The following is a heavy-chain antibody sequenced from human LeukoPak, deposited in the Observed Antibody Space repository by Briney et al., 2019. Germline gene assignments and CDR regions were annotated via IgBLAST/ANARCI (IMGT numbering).Heavy chain of an antibody. CDR1: GFTFDDYA. J-gene: IGHJ4*02. D-gene: IGHD1-26*01. CDR3: ARQSRYSGSYLLDY. CDR2: ISWNSGSI. V-gene: IGHV3-9*01. Sequence: PGGSLRLSCAASGFTFDDYAMHWVRQAPGKGLEWVSGISWNSGSIGYADSVKGRFTISRDNAKNSLYLQMNSLRAEDTALYYCARQSRYSGSYLLDYWGQGTLVTVSS.